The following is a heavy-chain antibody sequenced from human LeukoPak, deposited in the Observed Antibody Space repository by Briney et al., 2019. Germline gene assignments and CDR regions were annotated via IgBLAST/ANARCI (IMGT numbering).Heavy chain of an antibody. J-gene: IGHJ6*02. Sequence: GRSLRLSCAASGFTFSSYAMHWVRQAPGKGLEWLAVTSYDGINKYYGDSAKGRFTISRDKSKSTLFLQMDSLRPEDTAVYFCAKDRLQGYYYGMDVWGQGTTVTVSS. CDR2: TSYDGINK. CDR3: AKDRLQGYYYGMDV. V-gene: IGHV3-30*04. CDR1: GFTFSSYA. D-gene: IGHD2-15*01.